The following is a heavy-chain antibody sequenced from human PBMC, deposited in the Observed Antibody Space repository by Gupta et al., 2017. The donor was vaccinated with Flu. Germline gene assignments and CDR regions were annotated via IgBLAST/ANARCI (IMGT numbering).Heavy chain of an antibody. J-gene: IGHJ4*02. CDR1: GGSISSSSYY. Sequence: QLQLQESGPGLVKPSETLSLTCTVAGGSISSSSYYWGWIRQPPGKGLEWIGNIYYSGSTYYNPSLKSRVTISVDTSKNQFSLKLSSVTAADTAVYYCASEYNWNYVGFRDFDYWGQGTLVTVSS. CDR2: IYYSGST. CDR3: ASEYNWNYVGFRDFDY. V-gene: IGHV4-39*01. D-gene: IGHD1-7*01.